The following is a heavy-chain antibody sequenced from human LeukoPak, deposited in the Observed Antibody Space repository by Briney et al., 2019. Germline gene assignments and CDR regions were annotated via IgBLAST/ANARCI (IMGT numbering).Heavy chain of an antibody. V-gene: IGHV4-59*05. CDR2: IYYSGST. CDR3: ARRPRLYSSGWSQTYYFDY. D-gene: IGHD6-19*01. CDR1: GGSISSYY. Sequence: SETLSLTCTVSGGSISSYYWSWIRQPPGKGLEWIGSIYYSGSTYYNPSLKSRVTISVDTSKNQFSLKLSSVTAADTAVYYCARRPRLYSSGWSQTYYFDYWGQGTLVTVSS. J-gene: IGHJ4*02.